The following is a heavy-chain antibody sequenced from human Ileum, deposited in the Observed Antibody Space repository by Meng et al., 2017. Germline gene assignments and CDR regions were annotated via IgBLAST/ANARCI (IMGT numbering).Heavy chain of an antibody. CDR3: VPRTTYFDS. D-gene: IGHD4-11*01. Sequence: EVRLLESGGGLVQPGGSLRLSCAASGIPFSSFGMNWVRQAPGKGLEWVSTISSTGGATYYADSVKGRLTISRDNSKNTLYLQMNSLRAEDTAVYYRVPRTTYFDSWGLGTLVTVSS. V-gene: IGHV3-23*01. CDR1: GIPFSSFG. J-gene: IGHJ4*02. CDR2: ISSTGGAT.